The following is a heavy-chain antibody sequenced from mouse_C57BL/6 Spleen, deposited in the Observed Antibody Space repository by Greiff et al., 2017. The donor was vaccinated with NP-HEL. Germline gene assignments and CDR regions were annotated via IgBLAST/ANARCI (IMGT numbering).Heavy chain of an antibody. CDR3: ARAQGKIFFDY. CDR1: GYTFTSYW. CDR2: IDPSDSYT. V-gene: IGHV1-59*01. Sequence: VQLQQPGAELVRPGTSVKLSCKASGYTFTSYWMHWVKQRPGQGLEWIGVIDPSDSYTNYNQKFKGKATLTVDTSSSPAYMQLSSLTSEDSAVYYCARAQGKIFFDYWGQGTTLTVSS. J-gene: IGHJ2*01.